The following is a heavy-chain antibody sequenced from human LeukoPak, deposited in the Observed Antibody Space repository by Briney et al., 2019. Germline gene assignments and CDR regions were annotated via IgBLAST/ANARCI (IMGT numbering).Heavy chain of an antibody. CDR3: ANKYYYDSSGSSSYYFDY. V-gene: IGHV3-23*01. CDR2: IADSGGST. Sequence: GGSLRLSCAASGLTFSSYAMNWVRQAPGKGLEWVSTIADSGGSTYYADSVKGRLTISRDNSKNTVYLQMNSLSAEDTAVYYCANKYYYDSSGSSSYYFDYWGQGTLVTVSS. D-gene: IGHD3-22*01. J-gene: IGHJ4*02. CDR1: GLTFSSYA.